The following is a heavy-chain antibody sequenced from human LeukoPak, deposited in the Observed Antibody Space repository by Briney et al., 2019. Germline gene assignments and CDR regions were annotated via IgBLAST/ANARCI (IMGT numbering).Heavy chain of an antibody. V-gene: IGHV4-59*08. CDR3: ISPDTGEYCFDL. CDR2: IYYKGNT. CDR1: GGSFCRHW. D-gene: IGHD2-8*02. Sequence: PSETLSLTCAVSGGSFCRHWWGWIRQPPGKRLEWIGDIYYKGNTNYNPSLKSRFTISLDTSKNHLSLTLTSVVAADTTIYYCISPDTGEYCFDLWGQGILVTVSS. J-gene: IGHJ4*02.